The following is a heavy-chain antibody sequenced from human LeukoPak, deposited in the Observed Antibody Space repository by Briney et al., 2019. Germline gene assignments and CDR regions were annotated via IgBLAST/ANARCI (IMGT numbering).Heavy chain of an antibody. Sequence: GGSLRLSCAASGFTFSSYGMHWVRQAPGKGLEWVAFIRHDGSNKYYADSVKGRFTISRDNSKNTLYLQMNSLRAGDTAVYYCAKDDYYGGNGYWGQGTLVTVSS. CDR2: IRHDGSNK. CDR1: GFTFSSYG. CDR3: AKDDYYGGNGY. V-gene: IGHV3-30*02. D-gene: IGHD4-23*01. J-gene: IGHJ4*02.